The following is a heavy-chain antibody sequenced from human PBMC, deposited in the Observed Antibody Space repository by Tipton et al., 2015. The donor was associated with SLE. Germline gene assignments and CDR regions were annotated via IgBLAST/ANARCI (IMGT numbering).Heavy chain of an antibody. CDR2: INQSSSI. CDR1: GGSLSGFY. CDR3: AGGLGLDHFYGMDV. Sequence: TLSLTCAVYGGSLSGFYCSWICQPPGKGLQWIGEINQSSSIKYNPSLKSRLTMSVDTTKKQFALKLSSVTAADTAVYYCAGGLGLDHFYGMDVWGRGTTVTVSS. J-gene: IGHJ6*02. D-gene: IGHD1-1*01. V-gene: IGHV4-34*01.